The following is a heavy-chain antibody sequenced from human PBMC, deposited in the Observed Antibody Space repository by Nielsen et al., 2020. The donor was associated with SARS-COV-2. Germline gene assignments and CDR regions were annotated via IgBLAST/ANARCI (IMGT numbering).Heavy chain of an antibody. D-gene: IGHD3-16*01. Sequence: ASVKVSCKASGYTFTGYYMHWVRQATGQGLEWIGWMNPNSGNTGYAQKFQGRVTMTRNTSISTAYMELSSLRSEDTAVYYCASSVGAYYYYGMDVWGQGTTVTVSS. CDR2: MNPNSGNT. CDR3: ASSVGAYYYYGMDV. V-gene: IGHV1-8*02. J-gene: IGHJ6*02. CDR1: GYTFTGYY.